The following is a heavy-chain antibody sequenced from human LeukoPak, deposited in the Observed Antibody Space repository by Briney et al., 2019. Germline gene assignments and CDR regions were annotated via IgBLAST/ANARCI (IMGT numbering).Heavy chain of an antibody. Sequence: PGGSLRLSCAASGFTFSSHWMHWVRQAPGKGLVCVARIKSDGTYRDYADSVKGRFTISRDNSKNTVYLQMNSLRVEDTAVYHCGKERYGSSSVVDYWGHGTLVTVSS. CDR1: GFTFSSHW. CDR3: GKERYGSSSVVDY. J-gene: IGHJ4*01. V-gene: IGHV3-74*01. D-gene: IGHD6-6*01. CDR2: IKSDGTYR.